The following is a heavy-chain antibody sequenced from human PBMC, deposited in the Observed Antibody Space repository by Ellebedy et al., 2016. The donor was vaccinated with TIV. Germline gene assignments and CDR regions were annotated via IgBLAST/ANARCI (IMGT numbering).Heavy chain of an antibody. CDR2: IIPIVGIA. J-gene: IGHJ4*02. CDR1: GGNLRSHA. D-gene: IGHD3-22*01. Sequence: SVKVSCKASGGNLRSHAISWVRQAPGQGLEWMGRIIPIVGIANYAQKFQGRVTITADISTSTAYMDLSSLRSDDTAVYYCARGATSGFYGGNFDFWGQGTLVTVSS. V-gene: IGHV1-69*04. CDR3: ARGATSGFYGGNFDF.